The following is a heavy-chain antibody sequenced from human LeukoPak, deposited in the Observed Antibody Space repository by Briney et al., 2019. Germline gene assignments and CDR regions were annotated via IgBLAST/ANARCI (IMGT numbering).Heavy chain of an antibody. CDR2: IYYSGNT. V-gene: IGHV4-59*01. CDR1: GGSISPYY. Sequence: SETLSLTCTVSGGSISPYYWSWIRQPPGKGLEWLGYIYYSGNTEYKPSLKSRVAMSVDTSKNQFSLRLSSVTAADTAVYYCARDRGIAVAGTDFDYWGQGTLVTVSS. J-gene: IGHJ4*02. D-gene: IGHD6-19*01. CDR3: ARDRGIAVAGTDFDY.